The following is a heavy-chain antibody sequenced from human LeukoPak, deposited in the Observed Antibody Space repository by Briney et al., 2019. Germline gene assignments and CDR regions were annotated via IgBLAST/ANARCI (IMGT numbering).Heavy chain of an antibody. D-gene: IGHD5-24*01. Sequence: PSETLSLTCTVSGGSTSSDYWSWIRQSPGKGLEWVGYVYNSGDTGKNPSLKSRVTILLDTSKNQCSPKLTSVSAADTAVYYCARRGGYNFRQVGAFDIWGQGTMVTVSS. J-gene: IGHJ3*02. CDR1: GGSTSSDY. CDR2: VYNSGDT. V-gene: IGHV4-59*08. CDR3: ARRGGYNFRQVGAFDI.